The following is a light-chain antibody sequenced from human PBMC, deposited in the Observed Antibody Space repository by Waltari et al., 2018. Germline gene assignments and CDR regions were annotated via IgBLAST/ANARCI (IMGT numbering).Light chain of an antibody. CDR2: KAN. J-gene: IGLJ3*02. CDR1: YGSLSTTSS. V-gene: IGLV8-61*01. CDR3: ALYMGSGIWV. Sequence: TVVTQEPSLSVSPGGTVTLTCAFSYGSLSTTSSSTWYQQTPGQAPRTLVYKANARSSGVPDRFSGSILGNTAALTITGAQADDESDYYCALYMGSGIWVFGGGTRLTVL.